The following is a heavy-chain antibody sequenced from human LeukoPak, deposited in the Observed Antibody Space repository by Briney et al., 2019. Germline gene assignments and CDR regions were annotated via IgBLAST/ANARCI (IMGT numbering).Heavy chain of an antibody. CDR3: LLQMTYGELSDPDF. J-gene: IGHJ4*02. CDR1: GFTLSSLA. D-gene: IGHD3-16*02. V-gene: IGHV3-21*01. Sequence: GGSLRLSCAASGFTLSSLAMHWVRQAPGKGLEWVSSSGTRSGTKYYADSVMGRFTISRDSAMNSVSLQINSLSAEDTAVYYCLLQMTYGELSDPDFRGQGTLVTVSS. CDR2: SGTRSGTK.